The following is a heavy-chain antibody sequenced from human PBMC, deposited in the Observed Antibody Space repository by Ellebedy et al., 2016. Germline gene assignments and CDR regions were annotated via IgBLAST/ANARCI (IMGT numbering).Heavy chain of an antibody. CDR3: AAESGGNFHY. D-gene: IGHD2-15*01. V-gene: IGHV4-61*05. CDR2: IYYSGST. Sequence: SETLSLTCTVSGGSISSSSYYWGWIRQPPGKGLEWIGYIYYSGSTNYNPSLKSRVTISVDTSKNQFSLKLSSVTAADTAVYYCAAESGGNFHYWGQGTLVTVSS. J-gene: IGHJ4*02. CDR1: GGSISSSSYY.